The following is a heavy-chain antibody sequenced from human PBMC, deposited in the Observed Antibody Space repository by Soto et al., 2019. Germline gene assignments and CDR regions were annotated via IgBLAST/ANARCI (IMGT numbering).Heavy chain of an antibody. V-gene: IGHV3-23*01. CDR3: AKGGAVKLPRYNWFDP. Sequence: GGSLRLSCAASGFNFSSYAMNWVRQAPGKGLEWVSGISVSGTYTYYAESVKGRFTISRDNSKSTLYLQMNSLRAEDTAVYYCAKGGAVKLPRYNWFDPWGQGVLVTVSS. CDR2: ISVSGTYT. J-gene: IGHJ5*02. CDR1: GFNFSSYA. D-gene: IGHD2-15*01.